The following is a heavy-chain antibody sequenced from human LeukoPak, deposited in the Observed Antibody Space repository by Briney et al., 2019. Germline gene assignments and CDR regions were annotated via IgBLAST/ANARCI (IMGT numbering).Heavy chain of an antibody. CDR1: GITFSYAW. Sequence: GGSLRLPCVASGITFSYAWMTWVRQAPGKGLEWVGLIKSNIDGGTIDYAAPVKGRFTISRDDSKNTVYLQMNSLKTEDTAVYYCAGSGYAFDDRGQGTLVTVSS. J-gene: IGHJ4*02. CDR2: IKSNIDGGTI. V-gene: IGHV3-15*01. CDR3: AGSGYAFDD. D-gene: IGHD3-22*01.